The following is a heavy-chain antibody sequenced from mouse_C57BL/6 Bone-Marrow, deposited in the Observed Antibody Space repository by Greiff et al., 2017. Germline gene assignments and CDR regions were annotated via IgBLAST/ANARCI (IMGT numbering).Heavy chain of an antibody. D-gene: IGHD2-2*01. CDR3: VMGGYDPFAY. CDR2: IRSKSNNYAT. CDR1: GFSFNTYA. J-gene: IGHJ3*01. Sequence: EVKVIESGGGLVQPKGSLKLSCAASGFSFNTYAMNWVRQAPGKGLEWVARIRSKSNNYATYYADSVKDRFTISRDDSESMLYLQMNNLKTEDTAMYYCVMGGYDPFAYWGQGTLVTVSA. V-gene: IGHV10-1*01.